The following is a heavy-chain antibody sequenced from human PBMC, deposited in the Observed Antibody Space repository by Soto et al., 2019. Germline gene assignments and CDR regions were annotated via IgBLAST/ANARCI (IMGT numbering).Heavy chain of an antibody. CDR3: ARDGITMIVVPRDYYYGMDV. V-gene: IGHV3-33*01. CDR2: IWYDGSNK. D-gene: IGHD3-22*01. CDR1: GFTFSSYG. Sequence: GGSLRLSCAASGFTFSSYGMHWVRQAPGKGLEWVAVIWYDGSNKYYADSVKGRFTISRDNSKNTLYLQMNSLRAEDTAVYYCARDGITMIVVPRDYYYGMDVWGQGTTVTVSS. J-gene: IGHJ6*02.